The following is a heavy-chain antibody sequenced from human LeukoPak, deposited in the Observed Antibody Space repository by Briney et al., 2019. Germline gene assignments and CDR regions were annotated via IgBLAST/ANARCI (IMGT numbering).Heavy chain of an antibody. CDR2: IYPGDYET. Sequence: GESLKISCEGSGYSFSNYWIGWVRQMPGKGLEWMGIIYPGDYETRYSPSFQGLVTISVDKSISTAYLQCSSLKASDTAMYYCAIPPGYCGNDCSFDHWGQGTLVTVSS. V-gene: IGHV5-51*01. CDR1: GYSFSNYW. CDR3: AIPPGYCGNDCSFDH. J-gene: IGHJ4*02. D-gene: IGHD2-21*02.